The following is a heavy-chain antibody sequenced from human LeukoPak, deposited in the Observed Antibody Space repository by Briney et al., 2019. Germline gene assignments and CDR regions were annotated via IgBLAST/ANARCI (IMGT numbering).Heavy chain of an antibody. V-gene: IGHV3-23*01. CDR3: ARGPTFPRY. CDR2: IGGSGGGT. J-gene: IGHJ4*02. Sequence: GGSLRLSCAASGFTFTTYAMSWVRQAPGRGLEWVSTIGGSGGGTYYTDSVKGRFTISRDNSKNTLYLQMNSLRAEDTAVYYCARGPTFPRYWGQGTLVTVSS. CDR1: GFTFTTYA.